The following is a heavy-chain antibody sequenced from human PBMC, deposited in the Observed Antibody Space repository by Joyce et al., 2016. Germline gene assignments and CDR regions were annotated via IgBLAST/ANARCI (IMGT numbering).Heavy chain of an antibody. J-gene: IGHJ4*02. Sequence: QVQLVQSGPEVTKPGASVKVSCKGSGYTFTSYDFAWVRQAPGQGLQWLGWISTHNGNTNYVQNLLGRVSLTTDTSTNTTYMELRNLTSDDTAVYYCLREFHPWGQGTLVTVSP. V-gene: IGHV1-18*01. CDR1: GYTFTSYD. CDR3: LREFHP. D-gene: IGHD2-21*01. CDR2: ISTHNGNT.